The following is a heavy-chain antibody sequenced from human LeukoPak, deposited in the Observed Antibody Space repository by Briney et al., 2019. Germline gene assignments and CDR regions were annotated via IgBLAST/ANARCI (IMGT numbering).Heavy chain of an antibody. CDR3: ARGYYSSSRFDS. CDR1: GFPFSNYW. J-gene: IGHJ4*02. V-gene: IGHV3-74*01. Sequence: GGSLRLSCAASGFPFSNYWMHWVRQAPGKGLVWVSRVNSDGSTTNCADSVKGRFTISRDNAENTLYMRMNSLRPEDTAVYNCARGYYSSSRFDSWGQGTLVTVSS. D-gene: IGHD6-13*01. CDR2: VNSDGSTT.